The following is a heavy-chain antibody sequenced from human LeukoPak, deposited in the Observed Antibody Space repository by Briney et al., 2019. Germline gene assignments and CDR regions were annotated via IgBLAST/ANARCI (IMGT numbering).Heavy chain of an antibody. CDR1: GGSISSDY. Sequence: SETLSLTCSVSGGSISSDYWSWIRQPAGTGLEWIGRIYTSGATNSNPSLKSRLSMSIDTSKNQFSLKLSSVTAADTAVYYCARVNWNYDGLAWFDPWGQGTLVTVSS. V-gene: IGHV4-4*07. D-gene: IGHD1-7*01. CDR3: ARVNWNYDGLAWFDP. CDR2: IYTSGAT. J-gene: IGHJ5*02.